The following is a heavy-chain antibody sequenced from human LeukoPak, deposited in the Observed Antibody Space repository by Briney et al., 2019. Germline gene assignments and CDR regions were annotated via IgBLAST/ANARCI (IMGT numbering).Heavy chain of an antibody. Sequence: GGSLRLSCAASGFTSDDYAMHWVRQAPGKGLEWVSGTSWNSGSIGYADSVKGRFTISRDNAKNSLYLQMNSLRAEDTALYYCAKDFGFLGYSGTSFDYWGQGTLVTVSS. CDR1: GFTSDDYA. CDR3: AKDFGFLGYSGTSFDY. V-gene: IGHV3-9*02. D-gene: IGHD5-12*01. CDR2: TSWNSGSI. J-gene: IGHJ4*02.